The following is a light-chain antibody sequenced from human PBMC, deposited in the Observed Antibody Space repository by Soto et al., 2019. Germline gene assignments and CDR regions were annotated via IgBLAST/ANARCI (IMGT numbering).Light chain of an antibody. J-gene: IGKJ1*01. CDR1: QSISSW. V-gene: IGKV1-5*03. CDR2: QAP. Sequence: DMQVTQSGSTLSASVGHRVTISCRASQSISSWLAWYQQKPGTAPNILIYQAPTLQRGVPSSFSRSGSATEFTLTISRLQPDDSAIYYCPQYRANWTFGQGTKV. CDR3: PQYRANWT.